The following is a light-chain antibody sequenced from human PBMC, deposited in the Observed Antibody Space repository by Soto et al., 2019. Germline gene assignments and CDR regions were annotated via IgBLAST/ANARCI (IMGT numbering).Light chain of an antibody. CDR1: QSVRSY. V-gene: IGKV3-11*01. CDR3: HQRSNWPLT. Sequence: EIVLTQSPATLSLSPGERATLSCRASQSVRSYLAWYQQKPGQAPRLLIYDASNSATGIPDRFSGSGSGTDFTLTISSLESEDFAVYYCHQRSNWPLTFGGGTKVEIK. J-gene: IGKJ4*01. CDR2: DAS.